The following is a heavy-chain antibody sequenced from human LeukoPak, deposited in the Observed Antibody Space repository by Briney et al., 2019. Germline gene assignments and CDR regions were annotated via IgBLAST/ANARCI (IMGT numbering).Heavy chain of an antibody. D-gene: IGHD4/OR15-4a*01. CDR3: ATGHRGSNLDY. CDR2: IRKRSDGGTT. Sequence: KTGGSLRLSCAASGFTFSNAWMSWVRQAPGKGLEWVGRIRKRSDGGTTDYAAPVKGRFNISTDESQNTLYLQLNSLKTEDTAMYYCATGHRGSNLDYWGQGTLVTVSS. J-gene: IGHJ4*02. V-gene: IGHV3-15*01. CDR1: GFTFSNAW.